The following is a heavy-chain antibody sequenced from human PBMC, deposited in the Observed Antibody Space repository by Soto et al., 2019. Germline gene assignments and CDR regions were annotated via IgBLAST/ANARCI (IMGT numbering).Heavy chain of an antibody. Sequence: SETLSLTCTVSGGSISSGGYYWSWIRQHPGKGLEWIGYIYYSGSTYYNPSLKSRVTISVDTSKNQFSLKLSSVTAADTAVYYCASPYGSGSYYSYYGMDVWGQGTTVTVSS. CDR2: IYYSGST. CDR1: GGSISSGGYY. CDR3: ASPYGSGSYYSYYGMDV. D-gene: IGHD3-10*01. V-gene: IGHV4-31*03. J-gene: IGHJ6*02.